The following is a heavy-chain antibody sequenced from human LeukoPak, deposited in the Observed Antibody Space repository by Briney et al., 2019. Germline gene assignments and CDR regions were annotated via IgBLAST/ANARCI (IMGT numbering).Heavy chain of an antibody. Sequence: GGSLRLSCAASGFTVSSNYMSWVRQAPGKGLEWVSVIYSGGSTYYADSVKGRFTISRDNSKNTLYLQMNSLRAEDTAVYYCARAPVNYYDSSGYYLWGQGTLVTVSS. CDR3: ARAPVNYYDSSGYYL. CDR2: IYSGGST. CDR1: GFTVSSNY. J-gene: IGHJ5*02. V-gene: IGHV3-66*02. D-gene: IGHD3-22*01.